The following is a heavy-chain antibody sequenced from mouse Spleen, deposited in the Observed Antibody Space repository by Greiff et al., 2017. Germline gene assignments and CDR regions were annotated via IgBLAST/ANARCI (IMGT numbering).Heavy chain of an antibody. CDR1: GYAFSSYW. J-gene: IGHJ2*01. Sequence: QVQLQQSGAELVKPGASVKISCKASGYAFSSYWMNWVKQRPGKGLEWIGQIYPGDGDTNYNGKFKGKATLTADKSSSTAYMQLSSLTSEDSAVYFCARNGYDYDVRYFDYWGQGTTLTVSS. V-gene: IGHV1-80*01. D-gene: IGHD2-4*01. CDR2: IYPGDGDT. CDR3: ARNGYDYDVRYFDY.